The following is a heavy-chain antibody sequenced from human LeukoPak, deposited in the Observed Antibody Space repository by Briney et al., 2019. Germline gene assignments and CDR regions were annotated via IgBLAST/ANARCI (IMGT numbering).Heavy chain of an antibody. CDR1: GFTVSSNY. D-gene: IGHD6-13*01. V-gene: IGHV3-53*01. CDR3: AKSGLSISAARQLDY. CDR2: IYSGGST. Sequence: GGSLRLSCAASGFTVSSNYMSWVRQAPGKGLEWVSVIYSGGSTYYADSVKGRFTISRDNSKNTLYLQMNSLRAEDTAIYYCAKSGLSISAARQLDYWGQGTLVTVSS. J-gene: IGHJ4*02.